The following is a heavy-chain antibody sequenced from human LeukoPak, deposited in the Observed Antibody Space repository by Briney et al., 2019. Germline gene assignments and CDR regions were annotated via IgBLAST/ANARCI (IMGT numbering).Heavy chain of an antibody. CDR3: ARDYGGNTEWFDY. V-gene: IGHV3-21*01. J-gene: IGHJ4*02. Sequence: GGCLRLSCAASGFTLSSYSMNWVRQAPGKGLEWAPPISSRNSNINYADSVKGRLTIPREAANNSLYLEMNSLRAEDTAVYFCARDYGGNTEWFDYWDQGTLVTVPS. CDR1: GFTLSSYS. D-gene: IGHD4-23*01. CDR2: ISSRNSNI.